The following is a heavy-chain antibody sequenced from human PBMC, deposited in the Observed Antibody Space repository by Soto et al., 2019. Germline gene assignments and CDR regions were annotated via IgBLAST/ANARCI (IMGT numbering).Heavy chain of an antibody. Sequence: PGGSLRLSCAASGFTFSIYAMSWVRQAPGKGLEWVSAISGSGGSTYYADSVKGRFTISRDNSKNTLYLQMNSLRAEDTAVYYCAKVDFVTGTTSILYYYGMDVWGQGTTVTVSS. V-gene: IGHV3-23*01. CDR2: ISGSGGST. D-gene: IGHD1-7*01. CDR1: GFTFSIYA. CDR3: AKVDFVTGTTSILYYYGMDV. J-gene: IGHJ6*02.